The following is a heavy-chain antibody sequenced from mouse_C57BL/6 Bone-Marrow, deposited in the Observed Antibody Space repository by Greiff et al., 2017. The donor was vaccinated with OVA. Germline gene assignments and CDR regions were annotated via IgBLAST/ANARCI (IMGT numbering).Heavy chain of an antibody. CDR1: GYTFTSYW. D-gene: IGHD1-1*01. CDR2: INPSSGYT. CDR3: SREPYYYGSSGFYFDV. J-gene: IGHJ1*03. V-gene: IGHV1-7*01. Sequence: QVQLQQSGAELAKPGASVKLSCKASGYTFTSYWMHWVKQRPGQGLEWIGYINPSSGYTKYNQKFKDKATLTADKSSSAAYMQLSSLTYEDSAVSYCSREPYYYGSSGFYFDVWGTGTTVTVSS.